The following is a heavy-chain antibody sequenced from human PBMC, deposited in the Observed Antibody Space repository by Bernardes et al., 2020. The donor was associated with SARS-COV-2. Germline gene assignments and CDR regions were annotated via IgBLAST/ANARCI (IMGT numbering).Heavy chain of an antibody. V-gene: IGHV1-46*01. CDR1: GYTFTSYY. CDR3: AREDHIAAAGTPYYYYGMDV. Sequence: ASVKVSCKASGYTFTSYYMHWVRQAPGQGLEWMGIINPSGGSTSYAQKFQGRVTMTRDTSTSTVYMELSSLRSEDTAVYYCAREDHIAAAGTPYYYYGMDVWGQGTTVTVSS. CDR2: INPSGGST. D-gene: IGHD6-13*01. J-gene: IGHJ6*02.